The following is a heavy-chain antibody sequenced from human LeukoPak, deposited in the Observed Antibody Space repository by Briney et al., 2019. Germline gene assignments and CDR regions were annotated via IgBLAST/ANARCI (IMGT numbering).Heavy chain of an antibody. D-gene: IGHD1-26*01. CDR2: IRSKAYGGTT. CDR3: TARRGGSRLDY. V-gene: IGHV3-49*03. CDR1: GFTFCDYA. Sequence: GGSLRLSCTASGFTFCDYAMSWLRQAPGKGLEWVGFIRSKAYGGTTEYAASVNGRFTISREDSNSVAYVQMNSLKTEDTAGYYCTARRGGSRLDYWGQGTLVTVSS. J-gene: IGHJ4*02.